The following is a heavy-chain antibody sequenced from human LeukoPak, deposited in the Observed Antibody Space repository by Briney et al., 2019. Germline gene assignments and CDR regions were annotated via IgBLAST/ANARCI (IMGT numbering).Heavy chain of an antibody. CDR3: ARQGAVGATGFDF. J-gene: IGHJ4*02. CDR2: IYYSGSS. V-gene: IGHV4-39*01. CDR1: GDSISGISYY. D-gene: IGHD1-26*01. Sequence: SSETLSLTCSVSGDSISGISYYWGWIRQPPGKGLEWIGKIYYSGSSYNNPSLESRVVISLDTSRNQFSLKLTSVTATDTAVYYCARQGAVGATGFDFWGQGILVTVS.